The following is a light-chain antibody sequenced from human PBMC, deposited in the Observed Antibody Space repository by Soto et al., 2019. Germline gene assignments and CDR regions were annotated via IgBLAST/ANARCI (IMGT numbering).Light chain of an antibody. CDR2: GAS. V-gene: IGKV3-20*01. CDR3: QQYGSSPLT. J-gene: IGKJ4*01. Sequence: EVVLTQSPATLSLSPGEGATLSCRASQSIGNYLAWYQQRSGQAPRLVIYGASSRASAVPDRFSGSGSGADFTLTISRLEPEDFAVYYCQQYGSSPLTFGGGTKVDIK. CDR1: QSIGNY.